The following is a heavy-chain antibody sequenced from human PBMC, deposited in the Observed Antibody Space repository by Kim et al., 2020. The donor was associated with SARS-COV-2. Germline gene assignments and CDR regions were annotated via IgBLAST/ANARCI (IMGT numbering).Heavy chain of an antibody. D-gene: IGHD5-18*01. CDR3: AREGRTWIQLWFPGMDV. V-gene: IGHV1-18*01. CDR2: ISAYNGNT. Sequence: ASVKVSCKASGYTFTSYGISWVRQAPGQGLEWMGWISAYNGNTNYAQKLQGRVTMTTDTSTSTAYMELRSLRSDDTAVYYCAREGRTWIQLWFPGMDVWGQGTTVTVSS. J-gene: IGHJ6*02. CDR1: GYTFTSYG.